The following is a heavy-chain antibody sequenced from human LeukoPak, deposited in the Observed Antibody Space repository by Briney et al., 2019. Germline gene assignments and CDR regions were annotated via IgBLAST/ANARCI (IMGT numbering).Heavy chain of an antibody. CDR3: ARGRRWSYYFDY. Sequence: PSETLSLTCAVYGGSFSGYYWSWIRQPPGKGLEWIGEINNSGSTNYNPSLKSRVTISVDTSKNQFSLKLSSVTAADTAVYYCARGRRWSYYFDYWGQGTLVTVSS. J-gene: IGHJ4*02. D-gene: IGHD1-26*01. CDR1: GGSFSGYY. V-gene: IGHV4-34*01. CDR2: INNSGST.